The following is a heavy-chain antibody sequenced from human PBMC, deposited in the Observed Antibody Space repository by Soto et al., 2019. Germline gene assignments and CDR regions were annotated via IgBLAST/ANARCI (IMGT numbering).Heavy chain of an antibody. J-gene: IGHJ6*02. CDR3: ARDKGNYDILTVDYVAYSGMDV. Sequence: QVQLVQSGAEVKKPGSSVKVSCQASGGTFSSYAIRWVRQAPGQELEWMGGIIPIFGTANYAQKFQGRVTITADESTSTAYMELSSLISEDTAVYYCARDKGNYDILTVDYVAYSGMDVWGQGTTVTVSS. CDR2: IIPIFGTA. D-gene: IGHD3-9*01. V-gene: IGHV1-69*01. CDR1: GGTFSSYA.